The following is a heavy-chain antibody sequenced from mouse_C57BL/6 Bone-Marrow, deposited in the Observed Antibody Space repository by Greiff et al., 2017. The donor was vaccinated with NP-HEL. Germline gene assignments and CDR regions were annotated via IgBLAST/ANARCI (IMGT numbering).Heavy chain of an antibody. CDR1: GYTFTSYG. J-gene: IGHJ1*03. Sequence: QVQLQQSGAELARPGASVKLSCKASGYTFTSYGISWVKQSTGQGLEWIGEIYPRSGNTYYNEKFKGKATLTADKSSSTAYMELRSLTSEDSAVYFCARLRWVWYVDVWGTGTTVTVSS. CDR2: IYPRSGNT. CDR3: ARLRWVWYVDV. V-gene: IGHV1-81*01. D-gene: IGHD2-3*01.